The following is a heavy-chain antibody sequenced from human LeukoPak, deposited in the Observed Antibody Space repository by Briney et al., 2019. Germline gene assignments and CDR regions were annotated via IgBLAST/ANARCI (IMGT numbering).Heavy chain of an antibody. D-gene: IGHD3-16*01. Sequence: PGGSLRLSCAASGFTFSSYWMSWVRQAPGRGREWVANIKQDGSEKYCVDSVKGRFTISRDNAKNSLYLQMNSLRAEDTAVYYCASEIETYYDYVWGSYPMNYFDYWGQGTLVTVSS. V-gene: IGHV3-7*01. J-gene: IGHJ4*02. CDR2: IKQDGSEK. CDR1: GFTFSSYW. CDR3: ASEIETYYDYVWGSYPMNYFDY.